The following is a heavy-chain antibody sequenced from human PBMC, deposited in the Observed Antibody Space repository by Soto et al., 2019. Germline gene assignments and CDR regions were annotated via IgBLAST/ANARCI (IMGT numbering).Heavy chain of an antibody. J-gene: IGHJ5*02. Sequence: GGSLRLSCAASGFTFSSYSMNWARQAPGKGLEWVSSISSSSSYIYYADSVKGRFTISRDNAKNSLYLQMNSLRAEDTAAYYCARDSIGGDYPNWFDPWGQGTLVTVSS. CDR3: ARDSIGGDYPNWFDP. CDR2: ISSSSSYI. D-gene: IGHD4-17*01. CDR1: GFTFSSYS. V-gene: IGHV3-21*01.